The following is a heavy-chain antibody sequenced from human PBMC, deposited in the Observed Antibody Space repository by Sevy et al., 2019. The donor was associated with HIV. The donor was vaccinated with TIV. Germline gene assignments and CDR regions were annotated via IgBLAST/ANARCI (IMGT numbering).Heavy chain of an antibody. Sequence: ASVKVSCKASGYTFTGYYMHWVRQAPGQGLEWMGWINPNSGGTNYAQKFQGRVTMTRDTSISTAYMELSRLRSDDTVVYYCAIEDMVRGASDAFDIWGQGTMVTVSS. J-gene: IGHJ3*02. V-gene: IGHV1-2*02. CDR3: AIEDMVRGASDAFDI. CDR2: INPNSGGT. D-gene: IGHD3-10*01. CDR1: GYTFTGYY.